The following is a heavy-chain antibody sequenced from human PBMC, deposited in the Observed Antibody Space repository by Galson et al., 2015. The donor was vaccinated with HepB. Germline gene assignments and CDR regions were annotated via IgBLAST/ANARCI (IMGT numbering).Heavy chain of an antibody. D-gene: IGHD2-21*01. Sequence: SLRLSCAASGFTFSSYWMHWVRQAPGKGLVWVSRISSDGSSTNYADSVKGRFTISRDNAKSTLYLQMNSLRADDTAVYYCTRAPFGGAADSWGQGTLVTVSS. CDR1: GFTFSSYW. CDR2: ISSDGSST. J-gene: IGHJ4*02. CDR3: TRAPFGGAADS. V-gene: IGHV3-74*01.